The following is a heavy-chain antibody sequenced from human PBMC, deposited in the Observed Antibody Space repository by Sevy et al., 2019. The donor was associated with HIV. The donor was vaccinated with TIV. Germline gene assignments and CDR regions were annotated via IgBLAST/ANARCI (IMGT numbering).Heavy chain of an antibody. CDR3: VRANVLDNIVIVPAANWFDL. V-gene: IGHV1-18*01. D-gene: IGHD2-2*01. CDR1: GYSFTSYG. Sequence: ASVKVSCKASGYSFTSYGISWVRQAPGQGLEWMGWISAYNGNTNYAQKLQGRVTMTTDTSTSTVYMEMRSLRSDDTAVYYCVRANVLDNIVIVPAANWFDLWGHGTLVTVSS. J-gene: IGHJ5*02. CDR2: ISAYNGNT.